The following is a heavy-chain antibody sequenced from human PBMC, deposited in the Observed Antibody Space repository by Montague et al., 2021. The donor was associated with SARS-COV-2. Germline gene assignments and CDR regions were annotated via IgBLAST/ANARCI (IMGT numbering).Heavy chain of an antibody. Sequence: SETLSLTCAVYGGSFSGYYWSWIRQPPGKGLEWIGEINPSGGTXXXPSLESRVTISADTPKKQFSLKFSSVSAADTAVFYCARGRYGGAAYWGQGTLVTVTS. V-gene: IGHV4-34*01. CDR1: GGSFSGYY. J-gene: IGHJ4*02. CDR3: ARGRYGGAAY. D-gene: IGHD1-26*01. CDR2: INPSGGT.